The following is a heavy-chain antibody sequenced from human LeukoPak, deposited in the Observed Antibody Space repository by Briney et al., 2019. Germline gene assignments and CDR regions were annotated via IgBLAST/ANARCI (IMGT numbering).Heavy chain of an antibody. CDR3: ARDSYSSSWYATYYFDY. CDR1: GYTFTSYG. D-gene: IGHD6-13*01. Sequence: ASVKVSCKASGYTFTSYGISWVRQAPGQGLEWMGWSSAYNGNTNYAQKLQGRVTMTTDTSTSTAYMGLRSLRSDDTAVYYCARDSYSSSWYATYYFDYWGQGTLVTVSS. J-gene: IGHJ4*02. CDR2: SSAYNGNT. V-gene: IGHV1-18*01.